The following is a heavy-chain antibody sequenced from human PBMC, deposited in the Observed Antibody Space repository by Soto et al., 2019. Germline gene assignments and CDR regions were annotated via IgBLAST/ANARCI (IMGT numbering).Heavy chain of an antibody. CDR2: IIPKFVTP. Sequence: QVQLVQSGAEVKKPGSSVRVSCKTSGGTFSSHVFSWVRQAPGQGLEWMEGIIPKFVTPNSAQRFQDRVTITADESTSTVYMELSSLRPEDTAVYYCARGAEGLGYNWKYVPFDLWGQGTLVTVSS. D-gene: IGHD1-7*01. CDR1: GGTFSSHV. J-gene: IGHJ4*02. V-gene: IGHV1-69*01. CDR3: ARGAEGLGYNWKYVPFDL.